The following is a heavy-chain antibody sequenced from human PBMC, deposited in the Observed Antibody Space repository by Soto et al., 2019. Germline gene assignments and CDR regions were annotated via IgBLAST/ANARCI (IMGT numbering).Heavy chain of an antibody. D-gene: IGHD2-2*01. CDR2: ISGSTGST. J-gene: IGHJ6*03. V-gene: IGHV3-23*01. Sequence: EVQVLESGGGLVQPGGSLRLSCAASGFTFSNFAMSWVRHAPGKGLEWVSEISGSTGSTYYADSVKGRFTISRDNSKNTLHLQMNSLRAEDTAVYYCAKDTSSSPYYMDVWGKGTMVTVSS. CDR3: AKDTSSSPYYMDV. CDR1: GFTFSNFA.